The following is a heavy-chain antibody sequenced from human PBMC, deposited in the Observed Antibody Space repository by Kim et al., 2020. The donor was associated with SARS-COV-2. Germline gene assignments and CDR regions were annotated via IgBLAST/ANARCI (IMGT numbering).Heavy chain of an antibody. Sequence: SETLSLTCAVYGGSFSGYYWSWIRQPPGKGLEWIGEINHSGSTNYNPSLKSRVTISVDTSKNQFSLKLSPVTAADTAVYYCARGLIHCSSTSCYVRHYY. CDR1: GGSFSGYY. V-gene: IGHV4-34*01. D-gene: IGHD2-2*01. CDR3: ARGLIHCSSTSCYVRHYY. J-gene: IGHJ6*01. CDR2: INHSGST.